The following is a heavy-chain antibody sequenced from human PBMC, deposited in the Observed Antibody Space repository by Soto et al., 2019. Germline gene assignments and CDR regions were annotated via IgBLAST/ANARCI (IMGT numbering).Heavy chain of an antibody. Sequence: ASVKVSCKASGYTFTGYYIHWVRLAPGQGLEWMGWINPNSGGTNYAQKFQGWVTMTRDTSISTAYMELSRLRSDDTAVYYCARESGRWLHSGAFDIWGQGTMVTVSS. D-gene: IGHD5-12*01. V-gene: IGHV1-2*04. J-gene: IGHJ3*02. CDR2: INPNSGGT. CDR3: ARESGRWLHSGAFDI. CDR1: GYTFTGYY.